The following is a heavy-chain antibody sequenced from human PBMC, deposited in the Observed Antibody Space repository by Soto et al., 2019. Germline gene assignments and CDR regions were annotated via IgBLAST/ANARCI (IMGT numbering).Heavy chain of an antibody. CDR2: ISAYNGNT. Sequence: QVQLVQSGAEVKKPGASVKVSCKASGYTFTNYDISWVRQAPGQGLEWMGWISAYNGNTNYAQKLQGRVTMTTDTSTRTDYVEVRSLRSDDTAVYYCASSYGSGSYGDYYDYGMDVWGQGTTVTVSS. V-gene: IGHV1-18*01. D-gene: IGHD3-10*01. CDR1: GYTFTNYD. CDR3: ASSYGSGSYGDYYDYGMDV. J-gene: IGHJ6*02.